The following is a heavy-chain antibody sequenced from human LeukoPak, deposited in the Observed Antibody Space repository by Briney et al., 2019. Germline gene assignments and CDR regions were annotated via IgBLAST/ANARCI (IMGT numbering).Heavy chain of an antibody. CDR3: AKIPGYSSSWYVGWFDP. J-gene: IGHJ5*02. CDR1: GFPFSIYG. V-gene: IGHV3-30*18. D-gene: IGHD6-13*01. Sequence: PGGSLRLSCAASGFPFSIYGMHWVRQAPGKGLEWVAVISYDGSNKYYADSVKGRFTISRDNSKNTLYLQMNSLRAEGTAVYYCAKIPGYSSSWYVGWFDPWGQGTLVTVSS. CDR2: ISYDGSNK.